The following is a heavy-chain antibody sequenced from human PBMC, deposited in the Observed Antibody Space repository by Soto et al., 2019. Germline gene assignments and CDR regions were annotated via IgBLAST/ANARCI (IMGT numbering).Heavy chain of an antibody. CDR3: ARDIRGYSRAFDY. CDR2: IYSSGST. Sequence: PSETLSLTCTVSGDSVSSDNYYWTCIRQPPGKGLEWFGYIYSSGSTNYNPSLKSRVTISVDTSRNQFSLKLTSVTAADTAVYYCARDIRGYSRAFDYWGQGTLVTVSS. V-gene: IGHV4-61*01. CDR1: GDSVSSDNYY. D-gene: IGHD5-18*01. J-gene: IGHJ4*02.